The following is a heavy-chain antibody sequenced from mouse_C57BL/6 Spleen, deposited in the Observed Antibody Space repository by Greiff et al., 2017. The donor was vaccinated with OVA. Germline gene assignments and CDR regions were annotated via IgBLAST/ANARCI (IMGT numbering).Heavy chain of an antibody. D-gene: IGHD1-1*01. CDR1: GYTFTSYW. V-gene: IGHV1-52*01. J-gene: IGHJ1*03. CDR2: IDPSDSET. CDR3: ARGFGYGSSYWYFDV. Sequence: QVQLQQPGAELVRPGSSVKLSCKASGYTFTSYWMHWVKQRPIQGLEWIGNIDPSDSETHYNQKFKDKATLTVDKSSSTAYMQLSSLTSEDSAVYYCARGFGYGSSYWYFDVWGTGTTVTVSS.